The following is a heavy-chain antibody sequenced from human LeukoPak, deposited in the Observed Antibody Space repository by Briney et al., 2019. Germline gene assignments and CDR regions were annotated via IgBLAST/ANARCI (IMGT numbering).Heavy chain of an antibody. D-gene: IGHD5-12*01. CDR2: INHSGST. CDR1: GGSFSGYH. Sequence: SETLSLTCAVYGGSFSGYHWSWIRQPPGKGLEWIGEINHSGSTNYNPSLKSRVTISVDTSKNQFSLKLSSVTAADTAVYYCARGGWLRWFDPWGQGTLVTVSS. CDR3: ARGGWLRWFDP. J-gene: IGHJ5*02. V-gene: IGHV4-34*01.